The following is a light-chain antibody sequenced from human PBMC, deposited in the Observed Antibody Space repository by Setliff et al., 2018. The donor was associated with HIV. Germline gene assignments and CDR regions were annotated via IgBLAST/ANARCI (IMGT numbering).Light chain of an antibody. CDR1: SGSIDANY. V-gene: IGLV6-57*01. J-gene: IGLJ1*01. CDR3: HSYDSRTEV. Sequence: NFMLTQPHYVSESPGKTVTISCTRSSGSIDANYVQWYQQRPGGSPTTLIYEDNQRPSGVPDRFSGSTDKSSNSASLSISGLKTEDEADYYCHSYDSRTEVFGSGTKVTVL. CDR2: EDN.